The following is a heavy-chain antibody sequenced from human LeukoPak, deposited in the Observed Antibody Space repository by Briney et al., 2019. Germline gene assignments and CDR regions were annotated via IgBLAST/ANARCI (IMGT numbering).Heavy chain of an antibody. CDR2: ISXXXSNK. Sequence: AVISXXXSNKYYADSVKARFTISRDNSKNTLYLQMNCLRAEDTAVYYCASNFLGSSWFRPYYYYGMDVWGQGTTVTVSS. J-gene: IGHJ6*02. D-gene: IGHD6-13*01. CDR3: ASNFLGSSWFRPYYYYGMDV. V-gene: IGHV3-30-3*01.